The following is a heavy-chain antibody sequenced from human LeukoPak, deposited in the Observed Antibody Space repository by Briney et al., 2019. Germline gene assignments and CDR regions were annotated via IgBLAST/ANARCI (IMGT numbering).Heavy chain of an antibody. V-gene: IGHV3-30*04. Sequence: PGGSLRLSCAASGFTFSSYAMHWVRQAPGKGLEWVAVISYDGSNKYYADSVKGRFTISRDNSKNTLYLRMNSLRAEDTAVYYCAKETLSGSSFDYWGQGTLVTVSS. CDR3: AKETLSGSSFDY. CDR2: ISYDGSNK. D-gene: IGHD1-26*01. CDR1: GFTFSSYA. J-gene: IGHJ4*02.